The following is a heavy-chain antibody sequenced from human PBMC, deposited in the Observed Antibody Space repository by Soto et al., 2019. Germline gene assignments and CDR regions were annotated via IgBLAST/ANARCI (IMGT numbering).Heavy chain of an antibody. CDR1: GGTFSSYA. CDR3: AKELGAYCGGDCYSTRAFDI. CDR2: IIPIFGTA. J-gene: IGHJ3*02. V-gene: IGHV1-69*13. D-gene: IGHD2-21*02. Sequence: SGKVSCKTSGGTFSSYAIRWVRQAPGQGLEWMGGIIPIFGTANYAQKFQGRVTITADESTSTAYMELSSLRSEDTAVYYCAKELGAYCGGDCYSTRAFDIWGEGTMVTVS.